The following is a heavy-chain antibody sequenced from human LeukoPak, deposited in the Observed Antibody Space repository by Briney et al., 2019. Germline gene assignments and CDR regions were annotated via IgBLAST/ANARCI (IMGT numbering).Heavy chain of an antibody. CDR3: ARVDGYSRSPVVGFDS. Sequence: APVKVSCKASGYTVTSYDINWVRQATGQGLESMGWMNPNSGNTGYAQKFQGRATMTRNTSISTVYMELSSLRSEDTAVYYCARVDGYSRSPVVGFDSWGQGTLVTVSS. CDR1: GYTVTSYD. D-gene: IGHD6-13*01. V-gene: IGHV1-8*01. J-gene: IGHJ5*01. CDR2: MNPNSGNT.